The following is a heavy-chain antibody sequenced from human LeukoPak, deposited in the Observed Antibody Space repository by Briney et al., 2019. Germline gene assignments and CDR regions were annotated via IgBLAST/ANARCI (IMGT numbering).Heavy chain of an antibody. CDR1: GGTFSSYA. Sequence: LVKVSCKASGGTFSSYAISWVRQAPGQGLEWMGGIIPIFGTANYAQKFQGRVTITADESTSTAYMELSSLRSEDTAVYYCARDDYGDYDPYFDYWGQGTLVTVSS. V-gene: IGHV1-69*13. CDR2: IIPIFGTA. D-gene: IGHD4-17*01. J-gene: IGHJ4*02. CDR3: ARDDYGDYDPYFDY.